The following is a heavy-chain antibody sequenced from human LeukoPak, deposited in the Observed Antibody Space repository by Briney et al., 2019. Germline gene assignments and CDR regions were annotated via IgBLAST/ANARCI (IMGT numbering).Heavy chain of an antibody. J-gene: IGHJ4*02. CDR3: AKDRWYYYVSSPPLRY. CDR1: GFTFCCYA. CDR2: ISGSGGGT. Sequence: GGSLRLSCAASGFTFCCYAMSWVRQAPGKGLEWVSAISGSGGGTYYADSVKGRFTISRDNSKNTLYLQMNSLRAEDTAVYYCAKDRWYYYVSSPPLRYWGQGTLVTVSS. V-gene: IGHV3-23*01. D-gene: IGHD3-22*01.